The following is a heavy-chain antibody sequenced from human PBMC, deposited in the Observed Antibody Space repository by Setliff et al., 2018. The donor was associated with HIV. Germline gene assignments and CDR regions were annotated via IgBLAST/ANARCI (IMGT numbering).Heavy chain of an antibody. D-gene: IGHD4-17*01. V-gene: IGHV4-39*07. CDR3: AALFVTPLMTQDF. J-gene: IGHJ4*02. CDR1: GFSFRNSFYN. Sequence: SETLSLTCNVSGFSFRNSFYNWGWIRQPPGKGLEWIGEINHSGSTSYNPSLMSRVTISVDTSKNQFSLNVRSVTAADTAVYYCAALFVTPLMTQDFWGQGTLVTVSS. CDR2: INHSGST.